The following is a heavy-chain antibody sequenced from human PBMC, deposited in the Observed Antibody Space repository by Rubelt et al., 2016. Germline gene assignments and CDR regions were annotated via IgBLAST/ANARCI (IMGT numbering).Heavy chain of an antibody. CDR3: ARGARVWGTGLDY. D-gene: IGHD3-16*01. V-gene: IGHV3-21*01. J-gene: IGHJ4*02. CDR2: ISSSSAYI. Sequence: EVQLVESGGGLVKPGGSLRLSCAASGFTFSSYTMNWVRQAPGKGLEWVSSISSSSAYIYYADSLQGRFPISRDNANNSLSLQVNSLRAEDTAVYYCARGARVWGTGLDYWGQGTLVTVSS. CDR1: GFTFSSYT.